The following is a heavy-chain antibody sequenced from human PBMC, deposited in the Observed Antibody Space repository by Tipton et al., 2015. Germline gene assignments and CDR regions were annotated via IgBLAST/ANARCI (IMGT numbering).Heavy chain of an antibody. D-gene: IGHD2-21*01. Sequence: TLSLTCAVSAYSISSDYYWGWIRQPPGKGLEWIGSISHSGNTCYNPSLKSRVTMSRDTSKNQFSLKLTSVTAADTAVYYCASGCINFSCYYWFDPWGPGTLVTVSS. CDR2: ISHSGNT. V-gene: IGHV4-38-2*01. J-gene: IGHJ5*02. CDR1: AYSISSDYY. CDR3: ASGCINFSCYYWFDP.